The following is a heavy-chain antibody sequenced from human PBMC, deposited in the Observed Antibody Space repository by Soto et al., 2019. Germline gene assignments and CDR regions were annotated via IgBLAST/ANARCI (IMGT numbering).Heavy chain of an antibody. V-gene: IGHV4-34*01. CDR3: ARDGDGYNCAFDI. J-gene: IGHJ3*02. Sequence: SETLSLTCAVYGGSFSGYYWSWIRQPPGKGLEWIGEINHSGSTNYNPSLKSRVTISVDTSKNQFSLKLSSVTAEDTAVYYCARDGDGYNCAFDIWGQGTMVTVSS. CDR2: INHSGST. CDR1: GGSFSGYY. D-gene: IGHD5-12*01.